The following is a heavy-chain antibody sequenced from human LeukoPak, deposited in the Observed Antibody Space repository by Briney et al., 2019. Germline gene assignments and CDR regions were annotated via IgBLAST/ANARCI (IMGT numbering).Heavy chain of an antibody. Sequence: GESLKISCKGSGYSFTSYWIGWVRQMPGKGLERMGIIYPGDSDTRYSPSFQGQVTISGDKSISTAYLQMSSLKASDTALYYCARGSSIAAAGELNWFDPWGQGTLVTVSS. J-gene: IGHJ5*02. CDR3: ARGSSIAAAGELNWFDP. V-gene: IGHV5-51*01. CDR2: IYPGDSDT. CDR1: GYSFTSYW. D-gene: IGHD6-13*01.